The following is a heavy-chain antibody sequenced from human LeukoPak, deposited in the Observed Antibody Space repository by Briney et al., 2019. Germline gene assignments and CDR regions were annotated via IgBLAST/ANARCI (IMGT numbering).Heavy chain of an antibody. CDR1: GFTFSSYE. D-gene: IGHD2-2*03. CDR3: ARVEIVVVPAAISYYYYYYMDV. V-gene: IGHV3-48*03. Sequence: PGGSLRLSCAASGFTFSSYEMNWFRQAPGKGLEWVSYISSSGSTIYYADSVKGRFTISRDNAKNSLYLQMNSLRAEDTAVYYCARVEIVVVPAAISYYYYYYMDVWGKGTTVTVSS. J-gene: IGHJ6*03. CDR2: ISSSGSTI.